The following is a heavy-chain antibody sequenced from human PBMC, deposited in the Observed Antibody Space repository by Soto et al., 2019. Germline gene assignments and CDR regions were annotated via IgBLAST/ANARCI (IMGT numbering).Heavy chain of an antibody. CDR2: IYYSGST. CDR1: GGSISSYY. D-gene: IGHD6-19*01. CDR3: ARAGGQWLGYNWFDP. Sequence: PSETLSLTCTVSGGSISSYYWSWIRQPPGKGLEWIGYIYYSGSTNYNPSLKSRVTISVDTSKNQFSLKLSSVTAADTAVYYCARAGGQWLGYNWFDPWGRGTLVTVSS. J-gene: IGHJ5*02. V-gene: IGHV4-59*01.